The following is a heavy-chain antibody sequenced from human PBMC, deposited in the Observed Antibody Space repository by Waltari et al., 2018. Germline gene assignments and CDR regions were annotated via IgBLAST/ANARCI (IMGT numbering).Heavy chain of an antibody. J-gene: IGHJ4*02. V-gene: IGHV3-74*01. D-gene: IGHD3-10*01. Sequence: EVQLVESGGGCVQPGGSLRLSWAASVFTFSIDWTHRVRQAPGKGLVWVSRINSDGSSTSYADAVKGRFTISRDNAKNTLYLQMNSLRAEDTAVYYCASGLYGSGSYHPGWGQGTLVTVSS. CDR1: VFTFSIDW. CDR2: INSDGSST. CDR3: ASGLYGSGSYHPG.